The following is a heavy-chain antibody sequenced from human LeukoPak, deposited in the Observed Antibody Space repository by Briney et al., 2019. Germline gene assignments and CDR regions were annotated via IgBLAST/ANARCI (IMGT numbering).Heavy chain of an antibody. CDR2: ISYGGSNK. V-gene: IGHV3-30-3*01. J-gene: IGHJ6*02. D-gene: IGHD6-19*01. Sequence: GGSLRLSCAASGFTFSSYAMHWVRQAPGKGLEWVAVISYGGSNKYYADSVKGRFTISRDNSKNTLYLQMNSLRAEDTAVYYCARDWTSYSSGWYGTYYYGMDVWGQGTTVTVSS. CDR3: ARDWTSYSSGWYGTYYYGMDV. CDR1: GFTFSSYA.